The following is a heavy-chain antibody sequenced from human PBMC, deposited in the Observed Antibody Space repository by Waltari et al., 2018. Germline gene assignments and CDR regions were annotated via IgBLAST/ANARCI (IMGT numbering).Heavy chain of an antibody. CDR1: GGKFGSFA. Sequence: QFHLVQSGAEVRKPGSSVRASCQASGGKFGSFAITGGRQAPGQGLEWMAGIIPIFGTPNYAQKFQGRVNVAADESTSTAYMELSSLRSDDTAIYYCAKRIVGGPFDVWGQGTVVIVSS. D-gene: IGHD1-26*01. CDR3: AKRIVGGPFDV. J-gene: IGHJ3*01. V-gene: IGHV1-69*12. CDR2: IIPIFGTP.